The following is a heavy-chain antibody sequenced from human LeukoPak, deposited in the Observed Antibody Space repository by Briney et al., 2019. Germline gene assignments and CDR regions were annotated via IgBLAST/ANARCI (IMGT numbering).Heavy chain of an antibody. D-gene: IGHD2-2*01. CDR1: GYSISSGYY. CDR3: ARSTKIVVPAISVGWFDP. CDR2: IYTSGST. Sequence: SETLSLTCAVSGYSISSGYYWGWIRQPAGKGLEWIGRIYTSGSTNYNPSLKSRVTTSVDTSKNQLSLKLSSVTAADTAVYYWARSTKIVVPAISVGWFDPWGQGTLVTVSS. J-gene: IGHJ5*02. V-gene: IGHV4-38-2*01.